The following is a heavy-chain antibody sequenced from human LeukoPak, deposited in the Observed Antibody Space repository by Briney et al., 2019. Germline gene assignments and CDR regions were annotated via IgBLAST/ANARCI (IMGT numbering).Heavy chain of an antibody. Sequence: GGSLRLSCAASGFTFSSYGVHWVRQAPGKGLEWVAVISYDGSNKYYADSVKGRFTISRDNSKNTLYLQMNSLRAEDTAVYYCAKIMRRITIRDGMDVWGQGTTVTVSS. CDR3: AKIMRRITIRDGMDV. CDR2: ISYDGSNK. CDR1: GFTFSSYG. D-gene: IGHD3-3*01. V-gene: IGHV3-30*18. J-gene: IGHJ6*02.